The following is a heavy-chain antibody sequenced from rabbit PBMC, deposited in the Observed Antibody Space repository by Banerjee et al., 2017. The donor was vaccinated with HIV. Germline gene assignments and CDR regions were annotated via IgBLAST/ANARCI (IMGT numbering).Heavy chain of an antibody. CDR1: GFDFSSNA. Sequence: QEQLVESGGGLVQPEGSLTLTCKASGFDFSSNAMCWVRQAPGKGPEWIACIYNTDGTTYYASWVNGRFTISKTSSTTVTLQMISLTAADTATYFCGRGVGSSVWGDLWGQGTLVTVS. D-gene: IGHD4-1*01. CDR2: IYNTDGTT. J-gene: IGHJ6*01. CDR3: GRGVGSSVWGDL. V-gene: IGHV1S47*01.